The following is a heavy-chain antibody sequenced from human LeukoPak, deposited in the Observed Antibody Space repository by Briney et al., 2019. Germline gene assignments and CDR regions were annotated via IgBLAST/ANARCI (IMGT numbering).Heavy chain of an antibody. Sequence: ASVKASCKASGYTFIGYYMHWGRQAPGPGPEWMGWINPQSGVTNYVQKFQGRVTMTRDTSISTAYMELSRLRSDDTAVYYCARSLSERDAFDIWGQGTMVTVSS. CDR3: ARSLSERDAFDI. J-gene: IGHJ3*02. D-gene: IGHD2/OR15-2a*01. CDR2: INPQSGVT. CDR1: GYTFIGYY. V-gene: IGHV1-2*02.